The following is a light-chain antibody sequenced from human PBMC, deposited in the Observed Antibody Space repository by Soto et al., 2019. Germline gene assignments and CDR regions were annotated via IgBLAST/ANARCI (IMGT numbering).Light chain of an antibody. J-gene: IGLJ2*01. CDR3: QPPDSSDTGV. CDR1: ALPKQY. Sequence: SYELTQPPSVSVSPGQTARITCSGDALPKQYAYWYQQKPGQAPVLVIYKDSERPSGIPERFSGSSSGTTVTLTISGVQAEDEADYYCQPPDSSDTGVFGGGTKLPVL. V-gene: IGLV3-25*03. CDR2: KDS.